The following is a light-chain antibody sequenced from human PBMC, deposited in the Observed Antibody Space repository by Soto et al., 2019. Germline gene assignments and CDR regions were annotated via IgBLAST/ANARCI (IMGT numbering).Light chain of an antibody. CDR2: AAS. CDR1: QSFRSN. J-gene: IGKJ1*01. CDR3: HQYNNWPQT. Sequence: EIGMTQSPASLSVSKEERATLSFRASQSFRSNLAWYQQKPGQAPRLLIFAASTRATGVPARFSGSGSGTEFTLTISSLQSEDSAVYYCHQYNNWPQTFGQGTKVDIK. V-gene: IGKV3-15*01.